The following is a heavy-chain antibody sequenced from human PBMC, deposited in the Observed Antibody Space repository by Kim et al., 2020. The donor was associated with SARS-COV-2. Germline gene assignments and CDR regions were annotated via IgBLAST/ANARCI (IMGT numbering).Heavy chain of an antibody. D-gene: IGHD3-10*01. CDR3: ARPGGYYYGSGSYFV. CDR2: ISGSGGST. CDR1: GFTFSSYA. V-gene: IGHV3-23*01. J-gene: IGHJ4*02. Sequence: GGSLRLSCAASGFTFSSYAMSWVRQAPGKGLEWVSAISGSGGSTYYADSVKGRFTISRDNSKNTLYLQMNSLRAEDTAVYYCARPGGYYYGSGSYFVWGQGTLVTVSS.